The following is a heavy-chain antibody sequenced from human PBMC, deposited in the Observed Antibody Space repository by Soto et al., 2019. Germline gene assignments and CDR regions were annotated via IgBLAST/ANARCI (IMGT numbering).Heavy chain of an antibody. CDR3: ARPYDSSGYPPHY. Sequence: LRLSCAASGFTFSSYGMHWVRQAPGKGLEWVSTISNSSSNIYYADSVKGRFTISRDNAKNSLYLQMNSLRAEDTAVYYCARPYDSSGYPPHYWGQGTLVTVSS. D-gene: IGHD3-22*01. CDR2: ISNSSSNI. J-gene: IGHJ4*02. CDR1: GFTFSSYG. V-gene: IGHV3-21*01.